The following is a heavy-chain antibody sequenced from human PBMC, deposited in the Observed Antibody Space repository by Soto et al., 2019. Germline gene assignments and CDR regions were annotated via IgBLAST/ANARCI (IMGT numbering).Heavy chain of an antibody. CDR1: GFSLSTTGMG. V-gene: IGHV2-5*02. Sequence: QITLKESGPPLVKPTQTLTLTCTFSGFSLSTTGMGVGWIRQPPGKALEWLALLYWDDDKHYSPFLKSRLTIAQDTAKNQVVLTMTNMDPVDTATYYCALRRSKGDFDLWGQGTLVTVSS. CDR2: LYWDDDK. CDR3: ALRRSKGDFDL. J-gene: IGHJ5*02.